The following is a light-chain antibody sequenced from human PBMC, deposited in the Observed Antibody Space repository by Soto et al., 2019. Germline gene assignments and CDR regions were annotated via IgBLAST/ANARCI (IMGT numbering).Light chain of an antibody. CDR1: KNVSNNC. CDR2: GAS. J-gene: IGKJ5*01. V-gene: IGKV3-20*01. Sequence: EIVLTQSPGTLSLSPGERATLSCRASKNVSNNCLAWYQQKPGKAPRLLIYGASNRDTGIPDRFSGSGSGTDFTLTISRLEPEDIAVYYCQQYGSSPRITFGQGTRLEI. CDR3: QQYGSSPRIT.